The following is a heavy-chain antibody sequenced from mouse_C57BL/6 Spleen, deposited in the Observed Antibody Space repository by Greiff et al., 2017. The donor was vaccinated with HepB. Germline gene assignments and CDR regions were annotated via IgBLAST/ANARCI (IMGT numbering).Heavy chain of an antibody. Sequence: VQLQQSGPELVKPGDSVKISCKASGYSFTGYFMNWVMQSHGKSLEWIGRINPYNGDTFYNQKLKGKATLTVDKSSSTAHMELRSLTSEDSAVYYCARGGLRRGAMDYWGQGTSVTVSS. CDR3: ARGGLRRGAMDY. CDR2: INPYNGDT. D-gene: IGHD2-4*01. J-gene: IGHJ4*01. V-gene: IGHV1-20*01. CDR1: GYSFTGYF.